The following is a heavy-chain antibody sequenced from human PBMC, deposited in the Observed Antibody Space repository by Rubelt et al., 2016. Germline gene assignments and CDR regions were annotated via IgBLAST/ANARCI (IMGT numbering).Heavy chain of an antibody. J-gene: IGHJ2*01. D-gene: IGHD2-15*01. CDR2: ISHRGDTT. V-gene: IGHV3-23*04. CDR1: GFTFSSYA. CDR3: ARDLIRDSARWFNWNFDL. Sequence: EVQLVESGGGLVQPGGSLRLSCAASGFTFSSYAMSWVRQAPGKGLEWLSLISHRGDTTYYADSVKGRFTISRDNSKNTVFLQMNSLRTEDTAIYHCARDLIRDSARWFNWNFDLWGRGTLVTVSS.